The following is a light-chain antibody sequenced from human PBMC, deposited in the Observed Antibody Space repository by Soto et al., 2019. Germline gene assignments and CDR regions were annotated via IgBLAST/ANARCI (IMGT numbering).Light chain of an antibody. Sequence: QSVLTQPPSASGTPGQRVTISCSGSSSNIGSNTVNWFQQLPGTAPKLLIYSNNYRPSGVPDRFSGSKSGTSASLAISGLQSEDEADYYCAVWDDSLNGVVFGGGTKLTVL. CDR1: SSNIGSNT. CDR3: AVWDDSLNGVV. CDR2: SNN. J-gene: IGLJ2*01. V-gene: IGLV1-44*01.